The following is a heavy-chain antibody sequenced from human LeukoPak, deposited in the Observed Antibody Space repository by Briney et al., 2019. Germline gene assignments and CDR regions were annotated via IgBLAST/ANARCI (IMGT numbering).Heavy chain of an antibody. J-gene: IGHJ6*03. CDR3: AGTLDYSNYGAYFYYYMDV. Sequence: ASVKVSCKASGYTFTGYYMHWVRQAPGQGLEWMGWINPNSGGTNYAQKFQGRVSMNRDTSISTAYMELSRLRSDDTAVYYCAGTLDYSNYGAYFYYYMDVWGKGTTVSVSS. D-gene: IGHD4-11*01. CDR2: INPNSGGT. CDR1: GYTFTGYY. V-gene: IGHV1-2*02.